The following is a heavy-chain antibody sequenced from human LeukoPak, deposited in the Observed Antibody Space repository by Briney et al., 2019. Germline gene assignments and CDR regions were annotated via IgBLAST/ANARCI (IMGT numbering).Heavy chain of an antibody. V-gene: IGHV3-23*01. D-gene: IGHD3-10*01. CDR3: ARDRSGSYPNWFDP. Sequence: GGSLRLSCAASGSTFSSYGMSWVRQAPGKGLEWVSAITGNGGNTFYADSVKGRFTISRDNSKNTMYLQMNSLRAEDTALYYCARDRSGSYPNWFDPWGQGTLVTVSS. CDR2: ITGNGGNT. J-gene: IGHJ5*02. CDR1: GSTFSSYG.